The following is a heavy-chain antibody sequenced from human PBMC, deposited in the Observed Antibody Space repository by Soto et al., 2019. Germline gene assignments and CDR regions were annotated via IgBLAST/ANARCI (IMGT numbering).Heavy chain of an antibody. CDR3: ARQHNDFWSAYPDFDY. CDR2: INPNSGGT. Sequence: VKVSLPAVGSVFTGSYMHLVRQAPGKGLEWMGWINPNSGGTNYAQKFQGWVTMTRDTSISTAYMELRSLRSDGTAVFDGARQHNDFWSAYPDFDYWGHGTLVPVSS. D-gene: IGHD3-3*01. V-gene: IGHV1-2*04. CDR1: GSVFTGSY. J-gene: IGHJ4*01.